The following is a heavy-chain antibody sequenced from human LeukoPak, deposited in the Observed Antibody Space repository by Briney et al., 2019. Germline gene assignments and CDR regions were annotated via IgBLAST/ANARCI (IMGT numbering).Heavy chain of an antibody. D-gene: IGHD3-22*01. CDR3: ARGGTVYYYDSSDYYGMDV. J-gene: IGHJ6*02. V-gene: IGHV1-2*06. CDR2: INPNSGGT. CDR1: GYTFTGYY. Sequence: ASVKVSCKASGYTFTGYYMHWVRQAPGQGLEWMGRINPNSGGTNYAQKFQGRVTMTRDTSISTAYMELSRLRSDGTAVYYCARGGTVYYYDSSDYYGMDVWGQGTTVTVSS.